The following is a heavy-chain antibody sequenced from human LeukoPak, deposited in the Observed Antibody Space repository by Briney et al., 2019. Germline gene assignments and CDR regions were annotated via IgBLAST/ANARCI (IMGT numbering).Heavy chain of an antibody. V-gene: IGHV3-23*01. CDR3: AKDLRGYYGSGSYRGH. D-gene: IGHD3-10*01. CDR2: ISGSGGST. J-gene: IGHJ4*02. CDR1: GFTFSSYA. Sequence: GGSLRLSCAASGFTFSSYAMSWVRQAPGKGLEWVSAISGSGGSTYYADSVKGRFTISRDNSKNTLYLQMNSLRAEDTAVYYCAKDLRGYYGSGSYRGHWGQGTLVTVSS.